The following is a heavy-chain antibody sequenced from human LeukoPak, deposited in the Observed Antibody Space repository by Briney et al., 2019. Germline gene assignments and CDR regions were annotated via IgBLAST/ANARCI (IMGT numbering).Heavy chain of an antibody. CDR3: AREIXAAGTGGYGMDV. V-gene: IGHV1-3*01. CDR2: INAGNGNT. J-gene: IGHJ6*02. Sequence: AASVKVSCKASGYTFTSYAMHWVRQAPGQRLEWMGWINAGNGNTKYSQKFQGRVTITRDTSASTAYMELSSLRSEDTAVYYCAREIXAAGTGGYGMDVWGQGTTVTVSS. D-gene: IGHD6-13*01. CDR1: GYTFTSYA.